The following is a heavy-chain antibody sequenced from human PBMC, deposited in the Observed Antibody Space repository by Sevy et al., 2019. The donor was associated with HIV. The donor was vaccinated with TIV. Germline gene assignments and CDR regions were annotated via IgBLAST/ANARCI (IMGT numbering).Heavy chain of an antibody. Sequence: GGCLRLSCAASGFTFSSYSMNWVRQAPGKGLEWVSSISSSSSYIYYADSVKGRFTISRDNAKNSLYLQMNSLRAEDTAVYYCARDRYSSSGYYYYGMDVWGQGTTVTVSS. CDR2: ISSSSSYI. J-gene: IGHJ6*02. CDR1: GFTFSSYS. D-gene: IGHD6-13*01. V-gene: IGHV3-21*01. CDR3: ARDRYSSSGYYYYGMDV.